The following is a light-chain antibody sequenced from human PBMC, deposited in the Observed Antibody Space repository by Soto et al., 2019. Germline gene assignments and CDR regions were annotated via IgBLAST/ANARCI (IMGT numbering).Light chain of an antibody. CDR2: EVD. V-gene: IGLV2-8*01. CDR3: SSYAGSNIYV. Sequence: QSVLTQPPSASGSPGQSVTVSCTGTTSNYVSWYQHHPGQAPKLIIYEVDKRPSGVPDRFSGSKSGNTASLTVSGLQAEDEADYYCSSYAGSNIYVFATGTQLTVL. J-gene: IGLJ1*01. CDR1: TSNY.